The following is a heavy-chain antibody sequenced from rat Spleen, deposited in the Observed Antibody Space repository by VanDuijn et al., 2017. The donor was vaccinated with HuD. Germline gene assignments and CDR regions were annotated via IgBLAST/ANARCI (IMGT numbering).Heavy chain of an antibody. CDR2: ISYSGST. Sequence: EVQLQESGPGLVNPSQSLSLTCSVTGYSITSNYWGWIRKFPGNKMEWIGHISYSGSTSYNQSLKSRISITRDTSKNQFFLQLNSVTTEDKATYYCARSRSSNYDVLFDYWGQGVMVTVSS. D-gene: IGHD1-12*01. CDR3: ARSRSSNYDVLFDY. CDR1: GYSITSNY. V-gene: IGHV3-1*01. J-gene: IGHJ2*01.